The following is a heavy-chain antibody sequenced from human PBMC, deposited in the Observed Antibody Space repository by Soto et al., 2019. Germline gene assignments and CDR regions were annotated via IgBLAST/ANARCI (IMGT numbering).Heavy chain of an antibody. Sequence: SGPKLVNPTQTLTLTCTFSGFSLTTSGVGVGWIRQPPGKALEWLALIYWNDVKRYSPSLKSRLTITKDTSKNQVVLTVTNMDPVVTATYSCAHCAIYTSTWFYFDQWVKANRVTVDS. D-gene: IGHD6-13*01. CDR1: GFSLTTSGVG. J-gene: IGHJ4*02. CDR2: IYWNDVK. V-gene: IGHV2-5*01. CDR3: AHCAIYTSTWFYFDQ.